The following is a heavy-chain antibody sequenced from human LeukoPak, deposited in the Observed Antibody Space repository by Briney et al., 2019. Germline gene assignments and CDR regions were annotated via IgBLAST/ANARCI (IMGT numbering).Heavy chain of an antibody. CDR1: GGSISSSSYY. CDR2: IYYSGST. J-gene: IGHJ3*02. D-gene: IGHD2-2*01. V-gene: IGHV4-39*07. CDR3: ARETRRIVVVPAAILGGKNDAFDI. Sequence: PSETLSLTCTVSGGSISSSSYYWGWIRQPPGKGLEWIGSIYYSGSTYYNPSLKSRVTISVDTSKNQFSLKLSSVTAADTAVYYCARETRRIVVVPAAILGGKNDAFDIWGQGTMVTVSS.